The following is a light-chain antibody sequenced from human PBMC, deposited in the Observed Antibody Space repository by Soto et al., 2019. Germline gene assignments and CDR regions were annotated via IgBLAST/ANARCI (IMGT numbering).Light chain of an antibody. Sequence: QAVLTQPASVSGSPGQSITISCTGTSSDVGGYNYVSWYQQHPGKAPKLMIYDVSNRPSGVSNRFSGSKSGNTASLTISGLQAEDEADYYCSSYTSSSTPHVVFGGGTKVTVL. CDR1: SSDVGGYNY. CDR2: DVS. V-gene: IGLV2-14*01. CDR3: SSYTSSSTPHVV. J-gene: IGLJ2*01.